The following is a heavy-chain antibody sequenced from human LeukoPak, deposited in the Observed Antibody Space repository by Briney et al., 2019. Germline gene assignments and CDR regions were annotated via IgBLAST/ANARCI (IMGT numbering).Heavy chain of an antibody. V-gene: IGHV4-39*01. D-gene: IGHD3-10*01. CDR2: IWYNGST. J-gene: IGHJ6*03. CDR1: GGPISSSSYY. CDR3: ARHLYYYGSGSYHYYYYYYMDV. Sequence: SETLSLTCTVSGGPISSSSYYWGWIRQPPGKGLEWIEWIWYNGSTYYNPPLKSRVTISVDTSKNQFSLKLSSVTAADTAVYYCARHLYYYGSGSYHYYYYYYMDVWGKGTTVTVSS.